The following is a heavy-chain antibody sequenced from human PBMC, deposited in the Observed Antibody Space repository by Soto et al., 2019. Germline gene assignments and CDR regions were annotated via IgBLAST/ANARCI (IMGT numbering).Heavy chain of an antibody. V-gene: IGHV4-30-4*01. Sequence: PSETLSLTCTVSGGSISSGDYYWSWIRQPPGKGLEWIGYIYYSGSTYYNPSLKSRVTISVDTSKNQFSLKLSSVTAADTAVYYCARDQSNPLRSLYGMDVWGQGTTVTSP. CDR1: GGSISSGDYY. J-gene: IGHJ6*02. CDR2: IYYSGST. D-gene: IGHD4-4*01. CDR3: ARDQSNPLRSLYGMDV.